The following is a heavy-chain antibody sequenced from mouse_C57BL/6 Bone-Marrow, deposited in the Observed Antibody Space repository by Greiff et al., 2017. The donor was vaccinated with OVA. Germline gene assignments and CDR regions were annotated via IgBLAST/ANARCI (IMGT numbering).Heavy chain of an antibody. CDR2: IDPSDSYT. D-gene: IGHD1-1*01. J-gene: IGHJ2*01. CDR1: GYTFTSYW. V-gene: IGHV1-69*01. CDR3: AREGDYYGSSYKLTGTDFDY. Sequence: QVQLQQPGAELVMPGASVKLSCKASGYTFTSYWMHCVKQRPGQGLEWIGEIDPSDSYTNYNQKFKGKSTLTVDKSSSTAYMQLSSLTSEDSAVYYCAREGDYYGSSYKLTGTDFDYWGQGTTLTVSS.